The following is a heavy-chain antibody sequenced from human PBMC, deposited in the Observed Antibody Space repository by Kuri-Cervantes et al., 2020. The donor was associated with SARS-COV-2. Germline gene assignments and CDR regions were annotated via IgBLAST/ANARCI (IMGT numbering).Heavy chain of an antibody. Sequence: ASVKVSCKASGYTFTGYYMHWVRQAPGQGLERMGWINPNSGGTNYAQKFQGWVTMTRDTSISTAYMELSRLRSDDTAVYYCARDLDSSGCGYYYYGMDVWGQGTTVTVSS. CDR3: ARDLDSSGCGYYYYGMDV. CDR2: INPNSGGT. V-gene: IGHV1-2*04. CDR1: GYTFTGYY. D-gene: IGHD3-22*01. J-gene: IGHJ6*02.